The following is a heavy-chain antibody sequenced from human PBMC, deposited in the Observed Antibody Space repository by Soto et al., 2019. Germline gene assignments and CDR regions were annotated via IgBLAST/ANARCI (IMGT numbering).Heavy chain of an antibody. CDR3: ARDLLTVTPDY. J-gene: IGHJ4*02. CDR1: GFTFSTYW. CDR2: IKQDGSEK. V-gene: IGHV3-7*01. Sequence: GGSLRLSCAGSGFTFSTYWMSWVRQAPGKGLEWVANIKQDGSEKRYVDSVKGRFTISRDNAKNSLYLQMNSLRAEDTAVYYCARDLLTVTPDYSGQGTLVTVSS. D-gene: IGHD4-4*01.